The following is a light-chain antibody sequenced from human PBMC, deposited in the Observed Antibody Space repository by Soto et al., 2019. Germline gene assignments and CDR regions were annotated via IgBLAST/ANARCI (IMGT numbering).Light chain of an antibody. Sequence: EIVLTQSPGTLSLSPGERATLSCRASQSVSSNYLAWYQQKPGQAPRLLIYGASSRATGIPDRFSGSGSGTDFTLTISRLEPEDFAVYYCRQYGSSPPYTFGQGTKLEIK. J-gene: IGKJ2*01. CDR2: GAS. CDR3: RQYGSSPPYT. CDR1: QSVSSNY. V-gene: IGKV3-20*01.